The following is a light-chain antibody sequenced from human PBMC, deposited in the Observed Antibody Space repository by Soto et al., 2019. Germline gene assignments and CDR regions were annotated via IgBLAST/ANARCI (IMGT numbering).Light chain of an antibody. CDR1: QSVSSH. CDR3: QQRSNWLIT. J-gene: IGKJ5*01. CDR2: DAS. Sequence: EIVLTQSPATLSLSPGERATLSCRASQSVSSHLAWYQQKPGQAPRLLIYDASNRATGIPARFSGSGSGTDFTLTISSLEPEDFAGYYCQQRSNWLITFGQGTRLEIK. V-gene: IGKV3-11*01.